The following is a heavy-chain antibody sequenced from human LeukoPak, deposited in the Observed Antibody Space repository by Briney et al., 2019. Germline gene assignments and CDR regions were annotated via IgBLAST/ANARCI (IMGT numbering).Heavy chain of an antibody. CDR2: FDPEDGET. CDR3: AAQLLRSVVMGAFDI. CDR1: GYTLTELS. Sequence: ASVKVSCKVSGYTLTELSMHWVRQAPGKGLEWMGGFDPEDGETIYAQKFQGRVTMTEDTSTDTAYMELSSLRSEDTAVYYCAAQLLRSVVMGAFDIWGQGTMVTVSS. V-gene: IGHV1-24*01. J-gene: IGHJ3*02. D-gene: IGHD4-23*01.